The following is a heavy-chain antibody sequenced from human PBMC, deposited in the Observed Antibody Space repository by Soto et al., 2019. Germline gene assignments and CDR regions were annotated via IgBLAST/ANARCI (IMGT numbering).Heavy chain of an antibody. CDR3: ARGSAFIGLDY. Sequence: GGSLRLSCAVSGFIFSRYSMNWFRQAPGKGLEWVSSIGTSGSYIYDTDSVKGRFTISRDNTKDSLYLQMNSLRAEDTAIYYCARGSAFIGLDYWGQG. D-gene: IGHD1-26*01. CDR1: GFIFSRYS. V-gene: IGHV3-21*01. J-gene: IGHJ4*02. CDR2: IGTSGSYI.